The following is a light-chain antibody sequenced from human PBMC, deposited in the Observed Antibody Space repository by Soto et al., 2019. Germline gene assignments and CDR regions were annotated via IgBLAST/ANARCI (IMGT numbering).Light chain of an antibody. Sequence: EIVLLQSPDTLPLSPGERVTLSCRASQSVRSNHLAWYQQKPGQAPRPLMFGASIRATGIPDRFSGSGSGTDFPLTISRLEPEDFGVYYCQQYGTSPTTFGQGTRLDMK. CDR1: QSVRSNH. J-gene: IGKJ5*01. CDR3: QQYGTSPTT. CDR2: GAS. V-gene: IGKV3-20*01.